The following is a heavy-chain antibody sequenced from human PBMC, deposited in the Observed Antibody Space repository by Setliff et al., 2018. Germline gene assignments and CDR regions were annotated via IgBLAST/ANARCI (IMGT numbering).Heavy chain of an antibody. J-gene: IGHJ3*02. CDR1: GFTFSTYR. CDR3: ASLDYVWGSYRTDAFDI. D-gene: IGHD3-16*01. CDR2: IWDDGGNK. Sequence: GGSLRLSCAASGFTFSTYRMHWVRQAPGKGLEWVAVIWDDGGNKYHADSVKGRFTISRDNSKNTLYLQMNSLRAEDTAVYYCASLDYVWGSYRTDAFDIWGQGTMVTVSS. V-gene: IGHV3-33*08.